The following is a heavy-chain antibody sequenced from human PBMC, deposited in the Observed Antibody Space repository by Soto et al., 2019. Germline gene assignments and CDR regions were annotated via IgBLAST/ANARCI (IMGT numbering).Heavy chain of an antibody. CDR2: IYYSGST. CDR1: GGSISRGRYY. V-gene: IGHV4-31*03. J-gene: IGHJ6*02. D-gene: IGHD6-6*01. Sequence: PSETLSLTCTVSGGSISRGRYYWSWIRQHPGKGLEWIGYIYYSGSTYYNPSLKSRVTISVDTSKNQFSLKLSSVTAADTAVYYCARDSSIAGLCYGMDVWGQGTTVTVSS. CDR3: ARDSSIAGLCYGMDV.